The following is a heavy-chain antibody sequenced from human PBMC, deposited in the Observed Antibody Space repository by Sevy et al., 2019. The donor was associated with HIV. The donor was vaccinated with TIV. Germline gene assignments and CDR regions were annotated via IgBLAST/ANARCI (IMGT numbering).Heavy chain of an antibody. CDR1: GYTFTSYG. J-gene: IGHJ6*02. V-gene: IGHV1-18*04. D-gene: IGHD6-6*01. CDR2: ISAYNSKT. Sequence: ASVKVSCKASGYTFTSYGITWVRQAPGQGLESMGWISAYNSKTNFAQKFQDKFTMTTDTSTSTAYLELRSLTSDDTAVYYCARDGQVYSSSSGDYYYNGMDVWGQGTTVTVSS. CDR3: ARDGQVYSSSSGDYYYNGMDV.